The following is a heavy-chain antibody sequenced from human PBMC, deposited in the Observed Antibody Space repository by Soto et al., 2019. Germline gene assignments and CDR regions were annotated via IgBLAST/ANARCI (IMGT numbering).Heavy chain of an antibody. V-gene: IGHV3-30*18. CDR3: AKDRSSSWYPPSEYFQH. J-gene: IGHJ1*01. Sequence: QVQLVESGGGVVQPGRSLRLSCAASGFTFSSYGMHWVRQAPGKGLEWGAVISYDGSNKYYADSVKARFTISRDNSKNTLYLKMNSLRAEDTAVYYCAKDRSSSWYPPSEYFQHWGQGTLVTVSS. CDR2: ISYDGSNK. CDR1: GFTFSSYG. D-gene: IGHD6-13*01.